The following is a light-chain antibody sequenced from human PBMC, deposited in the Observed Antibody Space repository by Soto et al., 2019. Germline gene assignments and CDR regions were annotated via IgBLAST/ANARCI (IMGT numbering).Light chain of an antibody. J-gene: IGKJ5*01. CDR3: QQYGSSEIT. CDR1: QSVITY. Sequence: ETVLTQSPATLSLSPGESATLSCRASQSVITYLAWYQQKPGQAPRLLIYDASNRVTGVPDRFSGSGSGTDFTLTISRLEPEDFAVYYCQQYGSSEITFGQGTRLEI. CDR2: DAS. V-gene: IGKV3-20*01.